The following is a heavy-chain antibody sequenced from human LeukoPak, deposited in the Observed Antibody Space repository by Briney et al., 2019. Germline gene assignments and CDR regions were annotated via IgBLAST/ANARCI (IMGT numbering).Heavy chain of an antibody. CDR1: GYTFTSYD. V-gene: IGHV1-8*03. CDR2: MNPNSGNT. D-gene: IGHD6-13*01. Sequence: ASVKVSCKASGYTFTSYDINWVRQATGQGLEWMGWMNPNSGNTGYAQKFQGRVTITRNTSISTAYMELSSLRPEDTAVHYCARGGGYSSSWKHYYYYCMDVWGKGTTVTVSS. J-gene: IGHJ6*03. CDR3: ARGGGYSSSWKHYYYYCMDV.